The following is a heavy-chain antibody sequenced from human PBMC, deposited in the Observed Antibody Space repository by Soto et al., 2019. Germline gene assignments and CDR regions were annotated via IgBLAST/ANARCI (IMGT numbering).Heavy chain of an antibody. V-gene: IGHV2-5*02. D-gene: IGHD6-6*01. J-gene: IGHJ5*02. Sequence: QITLKESGPTLLEPTQTLTLTCSFSGFSLTSSGVGVGWLRQAPGKALECLGIIYWDGDRRYNPSLRQRLTITTDPSKHAVVLTIASMEPVDTATYSCAHRVPCNSSWDVGWFDPWGQGPLVTVS. CDR1: GFSLTSSGVG. CDR2: IYWDGDR. CDR3: AHRVPCNSSWDVGWFDP.